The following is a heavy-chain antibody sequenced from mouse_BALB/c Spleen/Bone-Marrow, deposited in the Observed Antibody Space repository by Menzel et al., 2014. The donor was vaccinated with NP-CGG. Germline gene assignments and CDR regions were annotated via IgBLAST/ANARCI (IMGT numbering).Heavy chain of an antibody. CDR2: IYPGGGYT. CDR3: ARTRDGSSSYYAMDY. Sequence: VKLQESGAELVRPGTSVKMSCKAAGYTFTIYWIGWVKQRPGHGLEWIGDIYPGGGYTNYNEEFRGKATLTADTSSSTAYMQLSSLTSEDSAIYYCARTRDGSSSYYAMDYWGQGTSVTVSS. J-gene: IGHJ4*01. CDR1: GYTFTIYW. D-gene: IGHD1-1*01. V-gene: IGHV1-63*02.